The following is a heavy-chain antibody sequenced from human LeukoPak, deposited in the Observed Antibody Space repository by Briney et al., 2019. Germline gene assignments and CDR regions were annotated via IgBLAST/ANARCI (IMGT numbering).Heavy chain of an antibody. D-gene: IGHD1-26*01. CDR2: IYYSGST. CDR3: AREDPGRWFDS. Sequence: SETLSLTCTVSGGSISSYYWSWIRQPPGKGLEWIGYIYYSGSTNYNPSLKSRVTISVDTSKNQFSLKLSSVTAADTAVYYCAREDPGRWFDSWGQGTLVTVSS. J-gene: IGHJ5*01. CDR1: GGSISSYY. V-gene: IGHV4-59*01.